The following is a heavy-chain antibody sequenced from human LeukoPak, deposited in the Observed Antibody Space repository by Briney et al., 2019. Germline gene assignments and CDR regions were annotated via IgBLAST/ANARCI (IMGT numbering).Heavy chain of an antibody. CDR3: ARFWYSSSWFQFDH. Sequence: PSETLSLTCTVSGGSISSHYWSWIRQPPGKGLEWIGYIYYSGSTNYNPSLTSRVTISVDTSKNQFSLKLSAVSAADTAVYYCARFWYSSSWFQFDHWGRGTLVTVSS. CDR1: GGSISSHY. CDR2: IYYSGST. D-gene: IGHD6-13*01. V-gene: IGHV4-59*11. J-gene: IGHJ4*02.